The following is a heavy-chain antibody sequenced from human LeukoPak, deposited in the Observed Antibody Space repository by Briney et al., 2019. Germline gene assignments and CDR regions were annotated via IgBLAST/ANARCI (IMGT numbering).Heavy chain of an antibody. CDR3: VREGTYFFASGSFQGYYFDN. Sequence: GGSPRLSCAAPGVTFSNYAMHWVRQSPGKGLEWVAVISNDGSDKHHADSVKGRFTVSRDNSKHTVYLQMDRLRVEDTAIYYCVREGTYFFASGSFQGYYFDNWGQGTLVTVSS. J-gene: IGHJ4*02. CDR1: GVTFSNYA. V-gene: IGHV3-30*03. CDR2: ISNDGSDK. D-gene: IGHD3-10*01.